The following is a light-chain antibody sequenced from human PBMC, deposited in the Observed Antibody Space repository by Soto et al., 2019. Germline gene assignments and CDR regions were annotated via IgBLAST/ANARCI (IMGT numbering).Light chain of an antibody. V-gene: IGKV1-8*01. J-gene: IGKJ4*01. CDR1: QGISSY. CDR3: QQYYSYPLT. CDR2: AAS. Sequence: IRMTQSPSSLSASTGDRVTITCRASQGISSYLAWYQQKPGKAPKLLIYAASTLQSGVPSRFSGSGSGTDFTLTISCLQSEDFATYYCQQYYSYPLTFGGGTKVDIX.